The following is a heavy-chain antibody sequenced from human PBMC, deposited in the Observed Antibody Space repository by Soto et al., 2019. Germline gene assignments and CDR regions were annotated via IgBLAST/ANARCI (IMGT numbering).Heavy chain of an antibody. CDR3: SRELRYYYDSSGYYQYGMDV. D-gene: IGHD3-22*01. Sequence: QVPLVESGGGVVQPGRSLRLSCAASGFTFSSYAMHWVRQAPGKGLEWVAVISYDGSNKYYSESVKGRFTISRDNSKNTLYLQMNSLRAEDTAVYYCSRELRYYYDSSGYYQYGMDVWGQGTTVTVSS. CDR1: GFTFSSYA. CDR2: ISYDGSNK. V-gene: IGHV3-30-3*01. J-gene: IGHJ6*02.